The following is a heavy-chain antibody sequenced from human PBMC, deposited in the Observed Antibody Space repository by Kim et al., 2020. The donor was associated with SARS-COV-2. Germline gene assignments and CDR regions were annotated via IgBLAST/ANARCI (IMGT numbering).Heavy chain of an antibody. CDR1: GGSFSGYY. CDR3: ARGRGYYDCSGYLLSVYCFDY. Sequence: SETLSLTCAVYGGSFSGYYWSWIRQPPGKGLEWIGEINHSGSTNYNPSLKSRITISVDTSKNQFSLKLSSVTAADTAVYYCARGRGYYDCSGYLLSVYCFDYWGQGTLVTVSS. J-gene: IGHJ4*02. V-gene: IGHV4-34*01. D-gene: IGHD3-22*01. CDR2: INHSGST.